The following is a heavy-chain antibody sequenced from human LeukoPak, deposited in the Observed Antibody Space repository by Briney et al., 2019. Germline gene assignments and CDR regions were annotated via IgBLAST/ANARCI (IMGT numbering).Heavy chain of an antibody. CDR2: IKSKTAGGTT. CDR1: GFPFTNAW. J-gene: IGHJ5*01. D-gene: IGHD1-20*01. Sequence: GGSLRLSCAASGFPFTNAWMSWVRQAPGKGLEWVGRIKSKTAGGTTDYAAPVRGRFTITRDDSKNTLYLQINSLKTEDTAVYFCTTIIITGTFDCWGQGTLVTVSS. V-gene: IGHV3-15*01. CDR3: TTIIITGTFDC.